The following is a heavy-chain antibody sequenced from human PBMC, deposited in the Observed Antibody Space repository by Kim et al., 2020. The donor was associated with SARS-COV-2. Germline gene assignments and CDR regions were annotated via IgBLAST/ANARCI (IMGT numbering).Heavy chain of an antibody. Sequence: KYYADSVKGRFTISRDNSKNTLYLQINSLRAEDTAVYYCAKQNRGNSADYWGQGTLVTVSS. D-gene: IGHD3-10*01. CDR3: AKQNRGNSADY. V-gene: IGHV3-30*02. J-gene: IGHJ4*02. CDR2: K.